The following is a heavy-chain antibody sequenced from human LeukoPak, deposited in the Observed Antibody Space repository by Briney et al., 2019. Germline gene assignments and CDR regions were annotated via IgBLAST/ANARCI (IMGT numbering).Heavy chain of an antibody. CDR1: GGTFSSYA. CDR2: IIPILGIA. D-gene: IGHD1-26*01. V-gene: IGHV1-69*04. Sequence: GASVKVSCKASGGTFSSYAISWVRQAPGQGLEWMGRIIPILGIANYAQKFQGRVTITADKSTSTAYMELSSLRSEDTAVYYCARDAMGATDPDYWGQGTLVTVSS. CDR3: ARDAMGATDPDY. J-gene: IGHJ4*02.